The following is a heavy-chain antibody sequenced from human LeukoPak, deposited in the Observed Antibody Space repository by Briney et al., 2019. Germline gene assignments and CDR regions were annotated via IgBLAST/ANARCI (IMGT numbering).Heavy chain of an antibody. CDR1: GFTFSSYG. CDR3: AKDFTDFGVYIDPPHY. CDR2: ISYDGSNK. V-gene: IGHV3-30*18. D-gene: IGHD3-3*01. Sequence: GGSLRLSCAASGFTFSSYGMHWVRQAPGKGLEWVAVISYDGSNKYYADSVKGRLTISRDNSKNTLYLQMNSLRAEDTAVYYCAKDFTDFGVYIDPPHYWGQGTLVTVSS. J-gene: IGHJ4*02.